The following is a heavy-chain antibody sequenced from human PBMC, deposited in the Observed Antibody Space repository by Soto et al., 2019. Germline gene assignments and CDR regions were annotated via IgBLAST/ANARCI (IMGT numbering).Heavy chain of an antibody. Sequence: QVQLQESGPGLMQPSQTLSLTCTVSGGSIGSGGYWWSWIRQHPGRGLEWIGFVSYTGNTQYNPSLKSRVNISVDTSTKQFSLKLSSVTAADTAVYYCARGTLVCGQGTLVTVSS. V-gene: IGHV4-31*03. CDR1: GGSIGSGGYW. D-gene: IGHD2-2*01. J-gene: IGHJ4*02. CDR3: ARGTLV. CDR2: VSYTGNT.